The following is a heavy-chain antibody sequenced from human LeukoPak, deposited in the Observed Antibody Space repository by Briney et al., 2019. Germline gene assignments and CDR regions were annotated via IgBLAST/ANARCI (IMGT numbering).Heavy chain of an antibody. J-gene: IGHJ4*02. CDR1: GGSFSGYW. V-gene: IGHV4-34*01. Sequence: PSETLSLTCVVYGGSFSGYWWSWIRQPPGKGLEWIGEINHSGSTNYNPSLKSRVTISVDTSKNQFSLRLSSVTAADTAVYYCARHWGVITYYFDYWGQGTLVTVSS. D-gene: IGHD3-10*01. CDR3: ARHWGVITYYFDY. CDR2: INHSGST.